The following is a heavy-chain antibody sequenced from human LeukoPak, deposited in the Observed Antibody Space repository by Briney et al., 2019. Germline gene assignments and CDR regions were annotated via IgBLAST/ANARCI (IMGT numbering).Heavy chain of an antibody. Sequence: SGGSLRLSCAASGFTFTKAWMSWVRQAPGKGLEWVGRVKSKIDGETTDYAAPVSGRFTISRDDSKNTLYLQMNSLKTEDTAVYYCTTEPQWELLPADYWGQGTLVTVSS. CDR3: TTEPQWELLPADY. D-gene: IGHD1-26*01. J-gene: IGHJ4*02. CDR2: VKSKIDGETT. CDR1: GFTFTKAW. V-gene: IGHV3-15*01.